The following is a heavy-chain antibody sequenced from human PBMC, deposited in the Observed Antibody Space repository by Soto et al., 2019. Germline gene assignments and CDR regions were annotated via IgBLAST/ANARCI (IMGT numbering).Heavy chain of an antibody. V-gene: IGHV3-21*01. Sequence: SLRLSCEGSGFTFNPYNMNWVRQAPGKGLEWVASISTSSSYIYYAASVEGRFTVSRDNAKNSLYLQMSDLRDEDTAVYYCARGLGRATSKNWFDSWGQGTQVTVSS. J-gene: IGHJ5*01. CDR3: ARGLGRATSKNWFDS. CDR2: ISTSSSYI. CDR1: GFTFNPYN. D-gene: IGHD6-19*01.